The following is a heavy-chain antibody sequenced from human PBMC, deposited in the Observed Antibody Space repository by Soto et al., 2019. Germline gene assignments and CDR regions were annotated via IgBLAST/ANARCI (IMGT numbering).Heavy chain of an antibody. D-gene: IGHD6-13*01. CDR1: GGSISSGGYS. Sequence: QLQLQESGSGLVKPSQTLSLTCAVSGGSISSGGYSWSWIRQPPGKGLEWIGYIYHSGSTYYNPSLKSRVTISVDXXXXXFSLXLSSVTXXDTAVYYCARGSGAGIADYWGQGTLVTVSS. CDR3: ARGSGAGIADY. V-gene: IGHV4-30-2*01. CDR2: IYHSGST. J-gene: IGHJ4*02.